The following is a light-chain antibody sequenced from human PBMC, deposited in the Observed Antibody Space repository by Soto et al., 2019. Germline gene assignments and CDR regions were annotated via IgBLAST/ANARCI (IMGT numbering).Light chain of an antibody. CDR1: QSVSSSY. Sequence: EIVLTQSPGTLSLSPGERATLSCSASQSVSSSYLAWYQQKPGQAPRLLIYGASSRATGIPDRFSGSGSGTDFTLTISRLEPEDFAVYYCQQYGSSPFTFGPGTMVDVK. V-gene: IGKV3-20*01. CDR2: GAS. J-gene: IGKJ3*01. CDR3: QQYGSSPFT.